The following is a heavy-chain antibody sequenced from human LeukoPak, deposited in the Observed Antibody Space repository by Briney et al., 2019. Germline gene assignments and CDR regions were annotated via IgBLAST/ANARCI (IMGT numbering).Heavy chain of an antibody. CDR1: GFTFGDFT. D-gene: IGHD3-3*01. J-gene: IGHJ4*02. CDR2: IRSNAYGGTT. CDR3: TTDSADFWSGYYTRFFDY. V-gene: IGHV3-49*04. Sequence: GGSLRLSCTASGFTFGDFTMTWVRQAPGKGLEWVGFIRSNAYGGTTEYAASVKGRFIISRDDSNSVAYLHMNSLRTEDTAMYYCTTDSADFWSGYYTRFFDYWGQGTLVTVSS.